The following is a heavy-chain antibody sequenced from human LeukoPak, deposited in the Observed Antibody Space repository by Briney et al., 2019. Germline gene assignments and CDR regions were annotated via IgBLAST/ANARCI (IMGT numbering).Heavy chain of an antibody. CDR2: IYPGDSDT. CDR1: GYSFTSYR. CDR3: ARVGRNYEARDYYYYGMDV. V-gene: IGHV5-51*01. J-gene: IGHJ6*02. D-gene: IGHD4-11*01. Sequence: GESLKISCKGSGYSFTSYRIGWVRQMPGKGLEWMGIIYPGDSDTRYSPSFQGQVTISADKSISTAYLQWSSLKASDTAMYYCARVGRNYEARDYYYYGMDVWGQGTTVTVSS.